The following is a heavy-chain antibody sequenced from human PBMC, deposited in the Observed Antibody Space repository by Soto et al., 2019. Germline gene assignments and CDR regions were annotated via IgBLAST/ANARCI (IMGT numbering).Heavy chain of an antibody. D-gene: IGHD6-13*01. CDR3: ARGRYTAAADWFDP. CDR2: INHSGST. CDR1: GGSFSGYY. J-gene: IGHJ5*02. V-gene: IGHV4-34*01. Sequence: SETLSLTCAVYGGSFSGYYWSWILQPPGKGLEWIGEINHSGSTNYNPSLKSRVTISVDTSKNQFSLKLSSVTAADTAVYYCARGRYTAAADWFDPWGQGTLVTVSS.